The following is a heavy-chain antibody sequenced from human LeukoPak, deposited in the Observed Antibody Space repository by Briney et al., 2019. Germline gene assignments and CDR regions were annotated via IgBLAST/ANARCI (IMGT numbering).Heavy chain of an antibody. CDR2: IKQDGSEK. V-gene: IGHV3-7*04. Sequence: GGSLRLSCAASGFTVSSNYMSWVRQTPGKGLEWVASIKQDGSEKYYVDSVKGRFTISRDSAKNSLYLQMNSLRAEDTAVYYCARDHGSWYYFYYWGQGALVTVSS. CDR3: ARDHGSWYYFYY. CDR1: GFTVSSNY. D-gene: IGHD6-13*01. J-gene: IGHJ4*02.